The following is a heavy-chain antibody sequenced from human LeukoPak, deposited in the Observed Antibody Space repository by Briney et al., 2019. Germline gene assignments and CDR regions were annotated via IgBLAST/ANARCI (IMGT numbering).Heavy chain of an antibody. Sequence: SETLSLTCTVSGYSISSGYYWGWIRQPPGKGLEWIGSIYHSGSTYYNPSLKSRVTISVDTSKNQFSLKLSSVTAADTAVYYCARGVDFWSGYYIAKFDYWGQGTLVTVSS. CDR1: GYSISSGYY. D-gene: IGHD3-3*01. J-gene: IGHJ4*02. CDR2: IYHSGST. V-gene: IGHV4-38-2*02. CDR3: ARGVDFWSGYYIAKFDY.